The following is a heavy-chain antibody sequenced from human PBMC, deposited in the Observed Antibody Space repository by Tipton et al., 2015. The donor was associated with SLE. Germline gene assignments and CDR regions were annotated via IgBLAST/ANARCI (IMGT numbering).Heavy chain of an antibody. V-gene: IGHV4-39*01. CDR3: VTGGDQAKTGY. J-gene: IGHJ4*02. D-gene: IGHD2-21*01. Sequence: TLSLTCTVSGGSISISSHFWGWIRQPPEKGLEWIGSIYYSGNTYYNPSLKSRVSVSIDSSKNQFSLRLSSGTAADTGVYYCVTGGDQAKTGYWGQGTLVTVS. CDR2: IYYSGNT. CDR1: GGSISISSHF.